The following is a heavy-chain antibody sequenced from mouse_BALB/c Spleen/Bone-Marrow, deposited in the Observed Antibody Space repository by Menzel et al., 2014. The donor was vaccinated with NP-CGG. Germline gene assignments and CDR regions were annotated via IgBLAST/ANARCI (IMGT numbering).Heavy chain of an antibody. D-gene: IGHD1-1*01. J-gene: IGHJ2*01. CDR3: AREMVFDITTVVATGGYYFDY. V-gene: IGHV1S81*02. CDR1: GYTFTSYW. CDR2: INPSNGRA. Sequence: VQLQQSGAELVKPGASLKLSCKASGYTFTSYWMHWVKQRPGQGLEWIGEINPSNGRANYNEKFKSKATLTVDKSSSTAYMQLSSLTSEGSAVYYCAREMVFDITTVVATGGYYFDYWGQGTTLTVSS.